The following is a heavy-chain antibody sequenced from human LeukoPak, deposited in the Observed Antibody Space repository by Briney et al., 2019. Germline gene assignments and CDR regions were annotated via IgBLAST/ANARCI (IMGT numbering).Heavy chain of an antibody. CDR2: IYHSGST. J-gene: IGHJ5*02. CDR3: ARGYSYGFNWFDP. V-gene: IGHV4-30-2*01. Sequence: SQTLSLTCAVSGASISSGGYSWSWIRQPPGKGLEWIGYIYHSGSTYFNPSLNSRGTMSVDRSKNQFSLKLSSVTAADTAVYYCARGYSYGFNWFDPWGQGTLVTVSS. D-gene: IGHD5-18*01. CDR1: GASISSGGYS.